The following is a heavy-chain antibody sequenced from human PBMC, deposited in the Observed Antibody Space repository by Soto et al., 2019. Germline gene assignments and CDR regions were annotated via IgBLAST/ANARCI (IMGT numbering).Heavy chain of an antibody. D-gene: IGHD6-13*01. V-gene: IGHV3-23*01. J-gene: IGHJ6*02. CDR3: VKDLSGNSCQCWDV. Sequence: EEQLLESGGGLVQPGGSLRLSCATSKFTFSRYAMTWVRQAPGKGLEWVSSITESGGSTYYADSVKGRVTISRDNSENTVHLQMNALRAEDTARYYSVKDLSGNSCQCWDVWGQGTTVTVSS. CDR1: KFTFSRYA. CDR2: ITESGGST.